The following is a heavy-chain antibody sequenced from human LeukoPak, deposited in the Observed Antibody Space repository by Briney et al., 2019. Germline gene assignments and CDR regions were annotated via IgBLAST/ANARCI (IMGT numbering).Heavy chain of an antibody. Sequence: GGSLRLSCAASGFTFSSYGMHWVRQAPGKGLEWVSAISGSGGSTYYADSVKGRFTISRDNSKNTLYLQMNSLRAEDTAVYYCAKQQTMIVVVITYDYWGQGTLVTVSS. J-gene: IGHJ4*02. D-gene: IGHD3-22*01. CDR2: ISGSGGST. CDR1: GFTFSSYG. V-gene: IGHV3-23*01. CDR3: AKQQTMIVVVITYDY.